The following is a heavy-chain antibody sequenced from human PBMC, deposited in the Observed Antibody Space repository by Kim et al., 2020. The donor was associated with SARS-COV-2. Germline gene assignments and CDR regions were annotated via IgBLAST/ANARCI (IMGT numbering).Heavy chain of an antibody. CDR2: INAGNGNT. V-gene: IGHV1-3*01. Sequence: ASVKVSCKASGYTFTSYAMHWVRQAPGQRLEWMGWINAGNGNTKYSQKFQGRVTITRDTSASTAYMELSSLRSEDTAVYYCARDFRLPGIAAAGSRPLGSVDPWGQGTLVTVSS. D-gene: IGHD6-13*01. CDR3: ARDFRLPGIAAAGSRPLGSVDP. J-gene: IGHJ5*02. CDR1: GYTFTSYA.